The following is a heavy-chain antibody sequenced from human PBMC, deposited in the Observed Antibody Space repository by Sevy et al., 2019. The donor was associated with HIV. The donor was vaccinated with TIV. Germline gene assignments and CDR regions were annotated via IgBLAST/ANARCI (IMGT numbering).Heavy chain of an antibody. D-gene: IGHD3-22*01. V-gene: IGHV4-4*07. Sequence: WETLSLTCSVSGGSISSYYWSWIRQPAGKELEWIGRIYTSGSTNYNPSLKSRVTMSVDTSKNQFSLKLSSVTAADTAVYYCARGVSVVVSCDAFDLWGQGTMVTVSS. CDR1: GGSISSYY. CDR3: ARGVSVVVSCDAFDL. J-gene: IGHJ3*01. CDR2: IYTSGST.